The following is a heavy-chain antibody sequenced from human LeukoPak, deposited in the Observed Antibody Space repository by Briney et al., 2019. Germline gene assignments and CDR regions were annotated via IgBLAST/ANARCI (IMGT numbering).Heavy chain of an antibody. J-gene: IGHJ6*04. Sequence: SETLSLTCTVSGGSISRYYWSWIRQPPGKGLEWIGYIYTSGSTNYNPSLKSRVTISVDTSKNQFSLKLSSVTAADTAVYYCARRRFLDVWGKGTTVTVSS. V-gene: IGHV4-4*09. CDR1: GGSISRYY. D-gene: IGHD2-21*01. CDR2: IYTSGST. CDR3: ARRRFLDV.